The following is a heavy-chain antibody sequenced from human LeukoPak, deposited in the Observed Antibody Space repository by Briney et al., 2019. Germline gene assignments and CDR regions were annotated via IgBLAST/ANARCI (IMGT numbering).Heavy chain of an antibody. D-gene: IGHD3-9*01. CDR2: ISYDGSSK. J-gene: IGHJ3*02. Sequence: GGSLRLSCAASGFTFSSYGVHWVRQAPGKGLEWVAVISYDGSSKYYADSVKGRFTISRENSKNTLYLQMNSLRAEDTAVYYCAKDRLGTLDAFDIWGQGTMVTVSS. V-gene: IGHV3-30*18. CDR3: AKDRLGTLDAFDI. CDR1: GFTFSSYG.